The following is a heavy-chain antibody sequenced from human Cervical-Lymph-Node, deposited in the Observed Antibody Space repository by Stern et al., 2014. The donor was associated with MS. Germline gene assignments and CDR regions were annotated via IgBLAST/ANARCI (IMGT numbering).Heavy chain of an antibody. J-gene: IGHJ3*02. Sequence: EVQLVESGAEVKKPGESLKISCKGSGYTFTTYWIAWVRQMPGKGLEWMGIIYPGDSDTRYSPSFPGQVTISADRSIRTAYLHWSGLKASDTAMYYCARRVESANFDAFDIWGQGTMVIVSS. CDR1: GYTFTTYW. CDR3: ARRVESANFDAFDI. D-gene: IGHD2-15*01. V-gene: IGHV5-51*01. CDR2: IYPGDSDT.